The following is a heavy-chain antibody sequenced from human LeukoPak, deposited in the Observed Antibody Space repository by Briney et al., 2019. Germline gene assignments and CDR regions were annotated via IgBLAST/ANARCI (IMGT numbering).Heavy chain of an antibody. D-gene: IGHD5-18*01. J-gene: IGHJ4*02. CDR3: ARGGHVDTAMVYHFDY. CDR1: GGSINSTKW. CDR2: IYHSGGT. Sequence: SETLSLTCAVSGGSINSTKWWTWVRQPPGKGLEWIGEIYHSGGTNYNPSLKSRVTISVDTSKNQFSLKLSSVTAADTAVYYCARGGHVDTAMVYHFDYWGQGTLVTVSS. V-gene: IGHV4-4*02.